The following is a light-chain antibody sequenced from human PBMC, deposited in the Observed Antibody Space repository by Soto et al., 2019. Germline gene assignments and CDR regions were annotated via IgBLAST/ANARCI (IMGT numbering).Light chain of an antibody. J-gene: IGKJ1*01. CDR2: GAS. V-gene: IGKV3-20*01. CDR3: QQYGSSVWT. Sequence: EIVMTHSPATLSVSPWEIATLSCRAGQSLSTKLAWYQQKPGQAPRLLIYGASSRATDIPDRFSGSGSGTDFTPTISRLEPEDFAVYYCQQYGSSVWTFGQGTKVDIK. CDR1: QSLSTK.